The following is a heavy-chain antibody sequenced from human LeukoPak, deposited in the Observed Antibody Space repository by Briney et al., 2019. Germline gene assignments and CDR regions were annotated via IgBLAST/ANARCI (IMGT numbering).Heavy chain of an antibody. V-gene: IGHV3-11*01. J-gene: IGHJ6*03. CDR3: ARPEVVGGTYYYYYYMDV. Sequence: GGSLRLSCAASGFTFSDYYMSWIRQAPGKGLEWVSYISSSGGTTYYADSVKGRFTISRDNARNSLYLQMNTLRVEDTAVYFCARPEVVGGTYYYYYYMDVWGKGTTVTVSS. D-gene: IGHD2-15*01. CDR2: ISSSGGTT. CDR1: GFTFSDYY.